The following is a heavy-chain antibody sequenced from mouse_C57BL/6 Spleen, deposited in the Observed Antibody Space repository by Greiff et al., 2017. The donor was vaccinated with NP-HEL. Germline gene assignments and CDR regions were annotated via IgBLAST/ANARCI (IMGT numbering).Heavy chain of an antibody. V-gene: IGHV8-12*01. D-gene: IGHD1-1*01. J-gene: IGHJ1*03. Sequence: QVTLKESGPGILQSSQTLSLTCSFSGFSLSTSGMGVSWIRQPSGKGLEWLAHIYWDDDKRYNPSLKSRLTISKDTSRNQVFLKITSVDTADTATYYCATLYYGSSTDWYFDVWGTGTTVTVSS. CDR1: GFSLSTSGMG. CDR2: IYWDDDK. CDR3: ATLYYGSSTDWYFDV.